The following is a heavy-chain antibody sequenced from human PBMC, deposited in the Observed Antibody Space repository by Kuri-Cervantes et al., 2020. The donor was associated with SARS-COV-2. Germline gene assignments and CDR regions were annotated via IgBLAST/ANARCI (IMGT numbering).Heavy chain of an antibody. V-gene: IGHV4-39*07. CDR3: ARASNSLRDGSYYFDY. CDR2: IYYSGST. D-gene: IGHD5-24*01. J-gene: IGHJ4*02. Sequence: SETLSLTCTVSGGSISSSSYYWGWIRQPPGKGLEWIGSIYYSGSTYYNPSLKSRVTISVYTSKNQFSLKLSSVTAAETAVYYCARASNSLRDGSYYFDYWGQGALVTVSS. CDR1: GGSISSSSYY.